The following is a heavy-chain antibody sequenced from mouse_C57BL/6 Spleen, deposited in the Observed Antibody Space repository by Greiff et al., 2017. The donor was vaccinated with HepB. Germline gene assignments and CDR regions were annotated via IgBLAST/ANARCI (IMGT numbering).Heavy chain of an antibody. J-gene: IGHJ2*01. CDR1: GFTFSDYY. CDR2: ISNGGGST. V-gene: IGHV5-12*01. CDR3: ARRRHDYGLDY. Sequence: EVQLVESGGGLVQPGGSLKLSCAASGFTFSDYYMYWVRQTPEKRLEWVAYISNGGGSTYYPDTVKGRFTISRDNAKNTLYLQMSRLKSEDTAMYYCARRRHDYGLDYWGQGTTLTVSS. D-gene: IGHD2-4*01.